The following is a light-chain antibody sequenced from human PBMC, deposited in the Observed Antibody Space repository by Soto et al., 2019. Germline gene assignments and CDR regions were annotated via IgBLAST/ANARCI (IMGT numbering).Light chain of an antibody. J-gene: IGKJ1*01. CDR1: QSVRSNY. Sequence: EIVLTQSPGTLSLSPGERATLSCRASQSVRSNYLAWYQQKPGQAPRLLIYGASSRATGIPDRFSGSGSGTDFTLTISRLEPEDFAVYSCPQYGPSPRTFGQGNKVEIK. CDR3: PQYGPSPRT. V-gene: IGKV3-20*01. CDR2: GAS.